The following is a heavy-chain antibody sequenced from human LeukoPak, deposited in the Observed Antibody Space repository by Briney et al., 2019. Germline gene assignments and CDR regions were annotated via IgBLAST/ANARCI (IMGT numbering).Heavy chain of an antibody. D-gene: IGHD2/OR15-2a*01. CDR3: AGHQPRNTVVF. J-gene: IGHJ4*02. CDR2: ISDIGSL. V-gene: IGHV4-59*08. Sequence: RTSETLSLTCTVSGDSISSYYWSWIRQPPGKGLEWFAYISDIGSLNYSASLKSRVTISLDTSKNQFSLQLSSVTAAGTAVYYCAGHQPRNTVVFWGQGALVTVSS. CDR1: GDSISSYY.